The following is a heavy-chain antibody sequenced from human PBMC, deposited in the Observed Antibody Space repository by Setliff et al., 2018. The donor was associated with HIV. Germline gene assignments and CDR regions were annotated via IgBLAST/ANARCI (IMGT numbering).Heavy chain of an antibody. V-gene: IGHV4-59*12. CDR3: FLFYDDRSGFYWD. J-gene: IGHJ4*02. Sequence: SETLSLTCTVSGVSISNYYWSWIRQPPGKGLEWIGYMYYSGNTNYNPSLKSRVTISVDTSKKQFSLKLKSVTAADTAVYYCFLFYDDRSGFYWDWGQGTPVTVSS. CDR2: MYYSGNT. CDR1: GVSISNYY. D-gene: IGHD3-22*01.